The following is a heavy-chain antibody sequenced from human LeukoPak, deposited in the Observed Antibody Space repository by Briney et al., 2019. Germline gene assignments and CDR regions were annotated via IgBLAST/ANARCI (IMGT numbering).Heavy chain of an antibody. CDR3: ARDGPDSGSFDY. V-gene: IGHV1-8*01. J-gene: IGHJ4*02. D-gene: IGHD1-26*01. Sequence: ASVKVSCKASGYTFTSYDINWVRQATGQGLEWMGWMNPNSGNTGYAQKFQGRVTMTRNTSISTAYMELSSLRSEDTAVYYCARDGPDSGSFDYWGQGTLVTVSS. CDR1: GYTFTSYD. CDR2: MNPNSGNT.